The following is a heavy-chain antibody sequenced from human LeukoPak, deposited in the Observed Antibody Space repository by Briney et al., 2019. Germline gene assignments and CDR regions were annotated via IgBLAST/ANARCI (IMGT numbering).Heavy chain of an antibody. CDR3: TTRYNWNNGVTFDY. Sequence: NPGGSLRLSCAASGFTFSNAWMSWVRQAPGKRLEWVGRIKSKTDGGTTDYAAPVKGRFTISRDDSKNTLYLQMNSLKTEGTAVYYCTTRYNWNNGVTFDYWGQGTLVTVSS. CDR2: IKSKTDGGTT. V-gene: IGHV3-15*01. D-gene: IGHD1/OR15-1a*01. CDR1: GFTFSNAW. J-gene: IGHJ4*02.